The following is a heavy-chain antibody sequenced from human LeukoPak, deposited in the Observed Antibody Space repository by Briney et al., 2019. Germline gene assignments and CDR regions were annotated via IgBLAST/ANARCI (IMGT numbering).Heavy chain of an antibody. D-gene: IGHD3-3*01. V-gene: IGHV7-4-1*02. CDR1: GYTFTSYA. Sequence: ASVKVSCKASGYTFTSYAMDWVRQAPGQGLEWMGWINTNTGDPTYAQGFTGRFVFSLDTSVSTACLQISSLKAEDTAVYDCATYVGYYDFWSGYNNWFDPWGQGTLVTVSS. J-gene: IGHJ5*02. CDR2: INTNTGDP. CDR3: ATYVGYYDFWSGYNNWFDP.